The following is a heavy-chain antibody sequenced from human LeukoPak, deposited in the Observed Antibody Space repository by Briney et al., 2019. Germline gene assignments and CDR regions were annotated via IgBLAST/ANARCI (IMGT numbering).Heavy chain of an antibody. D-gene: IGHD2-21*02. CDR1: GYTFTSYG. V-gene: IGHV1-18*01. CDR3: ARGRYCGGDCYPYYFDY. J-gene: IGHJ4*02. Sequence: ASVKVSCKASGYTFTSYGISWVRQAPGQGLEWMGWISAYNGNTNYAQKLQGRVTMTTDTSTSTAYMELRSLRSEDTAVYYCARGRYCGGDCYPYYFDYWGQGTLVTVSS. CDR2: ISAYNGNT.